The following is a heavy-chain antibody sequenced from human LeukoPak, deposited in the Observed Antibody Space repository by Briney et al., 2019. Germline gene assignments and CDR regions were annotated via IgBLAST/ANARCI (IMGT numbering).Heavy chain of an antibody. D-gene: IGHD3-3*01. CDR1: GFTFSNYA. CDR2: ISYGGSNK. Sequence: PGGTLRLSCAASGFTFSNYAMNWVRQAPGKGREGGARISYGGSNKCYTDSVKGRFTSSRDNSKNTLYLQMNSLRCEDTAVYYCARGAPRNYDFWSCPFDYGGEGSLVTVSS. J-gene: IGHJ4*02. V-gene: IGHV3-30-3*01. CDR3: ARGAPRNYDFWSCPFDY.